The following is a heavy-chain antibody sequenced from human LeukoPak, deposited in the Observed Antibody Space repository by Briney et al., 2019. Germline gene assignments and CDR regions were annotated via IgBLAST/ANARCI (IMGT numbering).Heavy chain of an antibody. CDR1: GFTFDDYA. V-gene: IGHV3-9*01. Sequence: PGRSLRLSCAASGFTFDDYAVHWVRQAPGKGLEWVTGISWNSGSIRYADSVKSRFTISRDNAKNSLYLQMNSLRAEDTALYYCAKGHPHFNYFDYWGQGTLVTVSS. CDR2: ISWNSGSI. CDR3: AKGHPHFNYFDY. D-gene: IGHD2/OR15-2a*01. J-gene: IGHJ4*02.